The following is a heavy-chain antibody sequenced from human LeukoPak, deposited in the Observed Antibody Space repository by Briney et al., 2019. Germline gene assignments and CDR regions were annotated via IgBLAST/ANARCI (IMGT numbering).Heavy chain of an antibody. CDR1: GGSISSSSYY. V-gene: IGHV4-39*01. CDR2: VYYSGTT. J-gene: IGHJ6*03. CDR3: ARLFRYYYYMDV. Sequence: SETLSLTCTVSGGSISSSSYYWGWIRQPPGKGLEWIGSVYYSGTTYYNPSLKSRVTISIDTSKNQFSLNLSSVTAADTAVYYCARLFRYYYYMDVWGKGTTVTISS.